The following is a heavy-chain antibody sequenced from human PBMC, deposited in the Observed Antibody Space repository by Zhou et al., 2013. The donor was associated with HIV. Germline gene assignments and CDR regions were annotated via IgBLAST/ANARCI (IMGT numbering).Heavy chain of an antibody. CDR3: AREGFGYYDSSGHYGGWFDP. J-gene: IGHJ5*02. D-gene: IGHD3-22*01. V-gene: IGHV1-18*01. CDR1: GYNFGSYG. Sequence: QAQLVQSAGEMKKPGASVRVSCKASGYNFGSYGINWVRQAPGQGLEWMGWITAYNGNTNYTRGRLTLTTDTSTNTAYMDLRNLRSDDTGIYFCAREGFGYYDSSGHYGGWFDPWGQGTLVTVSS. CDR2: ITAYNGNT.